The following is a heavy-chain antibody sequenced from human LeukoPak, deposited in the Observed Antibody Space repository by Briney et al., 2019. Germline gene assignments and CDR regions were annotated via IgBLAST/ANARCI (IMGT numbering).Heavy chain of an antibody. CDR1: GGSISSGGYY. CDR3: ARARAARPPYYYYYMDV. J-gene: IGHJ6*03. D-gene: IGHD6-6*01. V-gene: IGHV4-30-2*01. CDR2: IYHSGST. Sequence: SQTLSLTCTVSGGSISSGGYYWSWIRQPPGRGLEWIGYIYHSGSTYYNPSLKSRVTISVDRSKNQFSLKLSSVTAADTAVYYCARARAARPPYYYYYMDVWGKGTTVTVSS.